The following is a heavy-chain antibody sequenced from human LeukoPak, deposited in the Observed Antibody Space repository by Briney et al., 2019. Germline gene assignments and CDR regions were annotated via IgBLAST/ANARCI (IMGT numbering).Heavy chain of an antibody. V-gene: IGHV3-53*05. J-gene: IGHJ6*02. Sequence: RGSLRLSCAASGFAVSSNHMNWVRQAPGKGLEWVSVIFNGGSTYYADSVKGRFTISRDNAKNSLYLQMNSLRAEDTALYYCGKDVLAGGLDVWGQGTTVTVSS. CDR1: GFAVSSNH. CDR2: IFNGGST. D-gene: IGHD2-15*01. CDR3: GKDVLAGGLDV.